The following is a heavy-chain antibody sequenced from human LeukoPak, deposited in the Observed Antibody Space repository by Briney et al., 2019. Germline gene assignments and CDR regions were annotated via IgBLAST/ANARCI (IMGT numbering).Heavy chain of an antibody. CDR2: INHNGNVN. D-gene: IGHD3-16*01. CDR3: ARGGGLDV. J-gene: IGHJ6*02. Sequence: GGSLRLSCAASGFTFSSYAMSWVRQAPGKGLEWVASINHNGNVNYYVDSVKGRFTISRDNAKNSLYLQMSNLRAEDTAVYFCARGGGLDVWGQGATVTVSS. CDR1: GFTFSSYA. V-gene: IGHV3-7*03.